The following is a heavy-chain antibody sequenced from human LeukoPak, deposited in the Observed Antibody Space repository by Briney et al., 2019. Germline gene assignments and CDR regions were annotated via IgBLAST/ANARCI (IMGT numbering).Heavy chain of an antibody. CDR1: GFTFSTYG. CDR3: ARVTYGSGTYGAFDY. V-gene: IGHV3-23*01. Sequence: GGTLRLSCAGSGFTFSTYGMTWVRQGPGKGLEWVSSITGSGGSTYYADSVKGRFTISRDNSKNTLYLQMDSLRAEDTAVYYCARVTYGSGTYGAFDYWGQGTLVTVSS. J-gene: IGHJ4*02. D-gene: IGHD3-10*01. CDR2: ITGSGGST.